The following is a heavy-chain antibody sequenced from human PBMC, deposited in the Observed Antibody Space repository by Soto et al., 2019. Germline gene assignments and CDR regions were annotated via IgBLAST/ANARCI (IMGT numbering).Heavy chain of an antibody. CDR1: GGSFSGYY. J-gene: IGHJ4*02. V-gene: IGHV4-34*01. Sequence: QVQLQQWGAGLLKPSETLSLTCAVYGGSFSGYYWSWIRQPPGKGLEWIGEINHSGSTKYNPSLKSRVTISVDTSKNQFSLKLSSVTAADTAVYYCARGLEYYGSGSYYNDWGQGTLVTVSS. CDR3: ARGLEYYGSGSYYND. D-gene: IGHD3-10*01. CDR2: INHSGST.